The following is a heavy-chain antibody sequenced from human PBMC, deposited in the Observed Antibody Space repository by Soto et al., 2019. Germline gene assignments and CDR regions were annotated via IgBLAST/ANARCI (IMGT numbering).Heavy chain of an antibody. Sequence: KTSETLSLTCAVYGGSFSGYYWSWIRQPPGKGLEWIGEINHSGSTNYNPSLKSRVTISVDTSKNQFSLKLSSVTAADTAVYYCARGGDGYYGMDVWGQGTTVTVSS. D-gene: IGHD3-3*01. J-gene: IGHJ6*02. CDR2: INHSGST. CDR3: ARGGDGYYGMDV. CDR1: GGSFSGYY. V-gene: IGHV4-34*01.